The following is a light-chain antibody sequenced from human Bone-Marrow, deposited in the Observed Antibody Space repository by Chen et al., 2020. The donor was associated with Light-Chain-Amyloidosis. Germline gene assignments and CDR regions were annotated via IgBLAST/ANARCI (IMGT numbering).Light chain of an antibody. CDR2: DES. Sequence: SYVLTQPSSVSVAPGQTATIAFGGNNIGSTSVPWYQQTPGQAPLLVVYDESDRPSGIPERLSGSNSGNTATLTISRVEAGDEADYYCQVWDRSSDRPVFGGGTKLTVL. J-gene: IGLJ3*02. V-gene: IGLV3-21*02. CDR3: QVWDRSSDRPV. CDR1: NIGSTS.